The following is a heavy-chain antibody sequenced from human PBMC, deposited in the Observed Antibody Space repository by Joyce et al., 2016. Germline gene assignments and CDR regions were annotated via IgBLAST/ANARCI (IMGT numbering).Heavy chain of an antibody. D-gene: IGHD3-16*01. J-gene: IGHJ4*02. CDR3: ARDLEPQNYDYLWPTDY. Sequence: QVRLVQSGAEVKKPGASVKVSCKASGYRFTDYYIHWVRQAPGQGLEWMGWIKPNSDGTNYAQKFRGRVTMSRDTSISTVYMELTRLTSDDTAVYYCARDLEPQNYDYLWPTDYWGQGTLVIVSS. CDR1: GYRFTDYY. CDR2: IKPNSDGT. V-gene: IGHV1-2*02.